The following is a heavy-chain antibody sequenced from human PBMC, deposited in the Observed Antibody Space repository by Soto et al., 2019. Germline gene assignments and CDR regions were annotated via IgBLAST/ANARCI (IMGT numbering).Heavy chain of an antibody. V-gene: IGHV1-3*01. D-gene: IGHD1-26*01. CDR3: ARGGSSHVGYVSDY. CDR1: GYTFTSYA. Sequence: GASVKVSCKASGYTFTSYAMHWVRQAPGQRLEWMGWINAGNGNTKYSQKFQGRVTITRDTSASTAYMELSSLRSEDTAVYYCARGGSSHVGYVSDYWGQGTLVTVSS. CDR2: INAGNGNT. J-gene: IGHJ4*02.